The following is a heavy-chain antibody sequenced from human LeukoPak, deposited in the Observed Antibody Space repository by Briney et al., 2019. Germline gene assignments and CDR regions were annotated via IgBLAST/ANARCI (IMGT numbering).Heavy chain of an antibody. Sequence: ASVTVSCKASGYTFTSYYMHWVRQAPGQGLEWMGIINPSGGSTNYAQKFQGRVPMTRDTSTSTVYMELSSLRSEDTAVYYCARDRSYYYGSGSDVVDNIPSLYVWGQGTTVTVSS. CDR2: INPSGGST. J-gene: IGHJ6*02. CDR3: ARDRSYYYGSGSDVVDNIPSLYV. V-gene: IGHV1-46*01. CDR1: GYTFTSYY. D-gene: IGHD3-10*01.